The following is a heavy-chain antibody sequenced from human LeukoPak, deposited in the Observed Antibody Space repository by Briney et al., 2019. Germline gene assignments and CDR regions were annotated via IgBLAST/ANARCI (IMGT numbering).Heavy chain of an antibody. CDR1: GFSLSNARMG. CDR2: IFSNDEK. J-gene: IGHJ4*02. CDR3: ARTQYSSAWYPVRGFDY. D-gene: IGHD6-19*01. Sequence: SGPTLVNPTETLTLTCTVSGFSLSNARMGVSWIRQPPGKALEWLAHIFSNDEKSYSTSLKSRLTISKDTSKSQVVLTMTNMDPVDTATYYCARTQYSSAWYPVRGFDYWGQGTLVTVSS. V-gene: IGHV2-26*01.